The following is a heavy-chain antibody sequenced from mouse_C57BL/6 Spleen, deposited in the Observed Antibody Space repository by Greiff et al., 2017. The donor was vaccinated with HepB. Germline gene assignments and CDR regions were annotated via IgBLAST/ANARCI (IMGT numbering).Heavy chain of an antibody. CDR3: ALYDYDGAWFAY. V-gene: IGHV1-74*01. CDR1: GYTFTSYW. CDR2: IHPSDSDT. J-gene: IGHJ3*01. D-gene: IGHD2-4*01. Sequence: QVQLQQPGAELVKPGASVKVSCKASGYTFTSYWMHWVKQRPGQGLEWIGRIHPSDSDTNYNQKFKGKATLTVDKSSSTAYMQLSSLTSEDSAVYYCALYDYDGAWFAYWGQGTLVTVSA.